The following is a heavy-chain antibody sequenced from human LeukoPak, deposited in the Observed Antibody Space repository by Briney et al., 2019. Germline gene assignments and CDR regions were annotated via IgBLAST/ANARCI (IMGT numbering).Heavy chain of an antibody. J-gene: IGHJ4*02. Sequence: PGGSLRLSCAASGFPFTSYWMNWVRQAPGKGLEWVSSISSSSTYIYYEDSVKGRFTISRDNAKNSLYLQMNSLRAEDTAVYSCARERPNTAMGTFDYWGQGPLVTISS. CDR3: ARERPNTAMGTFDY. V-gene: IGHV3-21*01. CDR2: ISSSSTYI. D-gene: IGHD5-18*01. CDR1: GFPFTSYW.